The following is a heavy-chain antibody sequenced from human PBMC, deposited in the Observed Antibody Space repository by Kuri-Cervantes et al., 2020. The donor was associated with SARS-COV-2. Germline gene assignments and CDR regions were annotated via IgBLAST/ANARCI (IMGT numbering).Heavy chain of an antibody. J-gene: IGHJ4*02. CDR2: IKQDGSEK. CDR1: GFTFSSYW. CDR3: ARGGTGIAAAGTGPLNS. Sequence: GESLKISCAASGFTFSSYWMSWVRQAPGKGLEWVANIKQDGSEKYYVDSVKGRFTISGDNAKNSLYLQMNSLRAEDTAVYYCARGGTGIAAAGTGPLNSWGQGTLVTVSS. V-gene: IGHV3-7*01. D-gene: IGHD6-13*01.